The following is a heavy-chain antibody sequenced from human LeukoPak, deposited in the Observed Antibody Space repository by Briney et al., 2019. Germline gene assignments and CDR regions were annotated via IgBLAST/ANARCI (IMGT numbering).Heavy chain of an antibody. CDR2: IIPILGIA. CDR1: GGTFSSYA. Sequence: GASVKVSCKASGGTFSSYAISWVRQAPGQGLEWMGRIIPILGIANYAQKFQGRVTITADKSTSTAYMELSSLRSEDTAVYYRARAFHSSGWYPDAFDIWGQGTMVTVSS. D-gene: IGHD6-19*01. V-gene: IGHV1-69*04. CDR3: ARAFHSSGWYPDAFDI. J-gene: IGHJ3*02.